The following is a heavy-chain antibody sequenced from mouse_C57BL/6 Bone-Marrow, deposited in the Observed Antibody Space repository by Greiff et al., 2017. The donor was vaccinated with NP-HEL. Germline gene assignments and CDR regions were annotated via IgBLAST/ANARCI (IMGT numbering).Heavy chain of an antibody. CDR1: GFNIKDDY. CDR3: TTWALLYDY. CDR2: IDPENGDT. Sequence: VQLKESGAELVRPGASVKLSCTASGFNIKDDYMHWVKQRPEQGLEWIGWIDPENGDTEYASKFQGKATITADTSSNTAYLQLSSLTSEDTAFYYCTTWALLYDYWGQGTTLTVSS. J-gene: IGHJ2*01. D-gene: IGHD2-12*01. V-gene: IGHV14-4*01.